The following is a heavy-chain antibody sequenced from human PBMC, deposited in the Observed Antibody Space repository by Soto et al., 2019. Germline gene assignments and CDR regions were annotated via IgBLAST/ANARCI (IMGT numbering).Heavy chain of an antibody. CDR1: GGSITSNW. V-gene: IGHV4-4*02. J-gene: IGHJ4*02. CDR3: ARHIAVSGTRGFDH. CDR2: IFHTGSA. Sequence: QVQLQESGPGLMKPLGTLSLTCAVSGGSITSNWWSWVRQPPGKGLEWIAEIFHTGSANYNPSLMGRLTISMDKSRNHLSLNLNSVTAADTAVYYCARHIAVSGTRGFDHWGQGTLVTVSS. D-gene: IGHD2-21*01.